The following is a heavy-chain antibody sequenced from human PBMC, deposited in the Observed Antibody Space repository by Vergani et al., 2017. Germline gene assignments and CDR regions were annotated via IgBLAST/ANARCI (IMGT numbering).Heavy chain of an antibody. Sequence: QVQLQESGPGLVKPSETLSLTCTVSGGSISSYYWSWIRQPPGKRLEWIGYIYYSGSTNYNPSLKSRVTISVDTSKNQFSLKLSSVTAADTAVYYCARGSRAEGGSGPDKWGQGTLVTVSS. CDR1: GGSISSYY. CDR2: IYYSGST. V-gene: IGHV4-59*01. J-gene: IGHJ4*02. CDR3: ARGSRAEGGSGPDK. D-gene: IGHD6-13*01.